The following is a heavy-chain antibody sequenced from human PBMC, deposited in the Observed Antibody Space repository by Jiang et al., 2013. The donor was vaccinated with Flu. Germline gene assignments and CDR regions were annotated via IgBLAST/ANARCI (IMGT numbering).Heavy chain of an antibody. J-gene: IGHJ4*02. Sequence: GLVKPSETLSLTCSVSGGSIRSNAYYWGWIRQSPEKGLEWIGSIYHTGTTYYNPSLESRVTISIDTSKKQFSLKLTSVTAADTALYYCARQENCRGGSCYFFDFWGQGTLVTVSS. D-gene: IGHD2-15*01. CDR2: IYHTGTT. CDR1: GGSIRSNAYY. CDR3: ARQENCRGGSCYFFDF. V-gene: IGHV4-39*07.